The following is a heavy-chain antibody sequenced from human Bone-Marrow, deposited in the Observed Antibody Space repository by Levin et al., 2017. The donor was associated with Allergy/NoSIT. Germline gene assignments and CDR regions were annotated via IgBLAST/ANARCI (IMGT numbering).Heavy chain of an antibody. CDR2: ISSSSSTI. Sequence: PGESLKISCAASGFTFSSYNMNWVRQAPGKGLEWVSYISSSSSTIYYADSVRGRFTISRDNAKNSLYLQMNSLGAEDTAVYYCARARSTIGPGSGPYYFDYWGQGTLVTVSS. V-gene: IGHV3-48*04. D-gene: IGHD2-15*01. CDR1: GFTFSSYN. J-gene: IGHJ4*02. CDR3: ARARSTIGPGSGPYYFDY.